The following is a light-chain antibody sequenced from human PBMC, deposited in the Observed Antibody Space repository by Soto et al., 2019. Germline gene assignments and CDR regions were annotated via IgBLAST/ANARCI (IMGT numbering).Light chain of an antibody. CDR2: RAS. Sequence: DIQMTQSPSTLSASVGDRVAITCRANQTISTWLAWYQQKPGEAPNLLTYRASTLQTGVPARFSVSGSGTEFTLTISSLQPDDFATYYCQQYRTYSRTFGQGTKVDI. CDR1: QTISTW. CDR3: QQYRTYSRT. V-gene: IGKV1-5*03. J-gene: IGKJ1*01.